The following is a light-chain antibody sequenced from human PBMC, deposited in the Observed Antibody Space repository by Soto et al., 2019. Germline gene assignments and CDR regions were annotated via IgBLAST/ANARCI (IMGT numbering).Light chain of an antibody. J-gene: IGLJ1*01. CDR2: EVS. Sequence: QSVLTQPASVSGSPGQSITISCTGTTSDVGYSNYVSWYQHHPGKAPKLMIYEVSNRPSGISDRFSGSKSGNTASLTISGLQAEDEADYYCNSYTSSSTYVFGTGTKVTVL. V-gene: IGLV2-14*01. CDR3: NSYTSSSTYV. CDR1: TSDVGYSNY.